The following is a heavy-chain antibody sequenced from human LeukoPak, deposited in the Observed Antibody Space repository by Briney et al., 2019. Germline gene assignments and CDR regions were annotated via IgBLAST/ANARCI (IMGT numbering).Heavy chain of an antibody. J-gene: IGHJ4*02. CDR1: GSTFSSYA. V-gene: IGHV3-30-3*01. Sequence: GGSLRLSCAASGSTFSSYAMHWVRQAPGKGLEWVAVISYDGSNKNYADSVKGRFTISRDNSKNTLYLQMNSLRAEDTAVYYCARGPEWVPYFFDYWGQGTLVTVSS. CDR2: ISYDGSNK. CDR3: ARGPEWVPYFFDY. D-gene: IGHD1-26*01.